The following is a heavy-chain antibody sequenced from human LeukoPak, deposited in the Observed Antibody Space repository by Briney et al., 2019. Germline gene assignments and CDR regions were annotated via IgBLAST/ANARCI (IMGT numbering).Heavy chain of an antibody. CDR3: AKGGSYLFDY. J-gene: IGHJ4*02. V-gene: IGHV4-4*02. CDR2: SHHNGKT. CDR1: GGSLSSGSW. D-gene: IGHD1-26*01. Sequence: SGTLSLTCAVSGGSLSSGSWWSWFRPPPGKGLEWIGESHHNGKTNYNPSLKSRVTISVDKSKNHFSVELNSVTAADTAVYYCAKGGSYLFDYWGQGILVTVSS.